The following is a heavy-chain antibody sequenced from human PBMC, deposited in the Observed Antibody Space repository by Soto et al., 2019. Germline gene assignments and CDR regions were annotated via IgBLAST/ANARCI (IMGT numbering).Heavy chain of an antibody. J-gene: IGHJ4*02. CDR2: ISAYNGNT. D-gene: IGHD6-13*01. V-gene: IGHV1-18*04. CDR3: ARDTYSSSWNPFDY. CDR1: GYTFTSYG. Sequence: ASVKVSCKASGYTFTSYGISWVRQAPGQGLEWMGWISAYNGNTNYAQKLQGRVTMTTDTSTSTAYMELRSLRSDDTAVYYCARDTYSSSWNPFDYWGQGTMVTVYS.